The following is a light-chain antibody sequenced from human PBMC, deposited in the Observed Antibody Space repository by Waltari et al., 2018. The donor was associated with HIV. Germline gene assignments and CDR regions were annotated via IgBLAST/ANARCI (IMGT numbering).Light chain of an antibody. CDR1: DRAFGFYTF. CDR2: EVD. Sequence: SDLTQPASVSGFLGQSITISFTRADRAFGFYTFISWYQPQPGKVPKLLLYEVDTRASGVHGRFSGSKSGNTASLTISGLQVEDEGLYHCASYTADDTVLFGGGTTVTV. J-gene: IGLJ2*01. V-gene: IGLV2-14*01. CDR3: ASYTADDTVL.